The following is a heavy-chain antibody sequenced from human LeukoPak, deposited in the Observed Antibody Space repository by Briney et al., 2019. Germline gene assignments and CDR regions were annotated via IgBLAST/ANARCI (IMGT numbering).Heavy chain of an antibody. CDR2: IKQGGSEK. D-gene: IGHD3-10*01. V-gene: IGHV3-7*01. CDR3: AKDSPNGTGELFDP. CDR1: GFTFSSYW. J-gene: IGHJ5*02. Sequence: PGGSLRLSCAASGFTFSSYWMSWVRQAPGKGLEWVANIKQGGSEKYYVDSVKGRFTISRDNAKNSLYLQMNSLRAEDTAVYYCAKDSPNGTGELFDPWGQGTLVTVSS.